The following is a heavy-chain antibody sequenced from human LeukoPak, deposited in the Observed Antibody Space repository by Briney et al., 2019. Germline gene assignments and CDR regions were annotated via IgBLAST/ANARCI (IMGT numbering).Heavy chain of an antibody. Sequence: SGGSLRLSCAASGFTFSNFAMTWVRQAPGKGLEWVSSIVGSSSTYYADSLKGRFTISRDNAKNSLYLQMNSLRAEDTAVYYCARIGAGSSRDYWGQGTLVTVSS. V-gene: IGHV3-21*01. J-gene: IGHJ4*02. CDR3: ARIGAGSSRDY. CDR2: IVGSSST. D-gene: IGHD6-13*01. CDR1: GFTFSNFA.